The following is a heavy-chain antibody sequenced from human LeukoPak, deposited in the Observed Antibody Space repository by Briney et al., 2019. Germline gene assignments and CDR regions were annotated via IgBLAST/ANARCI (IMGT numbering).Heavy chain of an antibody. CDR3: ARQRDSTFDY. CDR2: IYYSGST. Sequence: ASETLSLTCTVSGGSISSSSYYWGWIRQPPGKGLEWIGSIYYSGSTYYNPSLKSRVTISVDTSKNQFSLKLSSVTAADTAVYYCARQRDSTFDYWGQGTLVTVSS. V-gene: IGHV4-39*01. J-gene: IGHJ4*02. D-gene: IGHD5-24*01. CDR1: GGSISSSSYY.